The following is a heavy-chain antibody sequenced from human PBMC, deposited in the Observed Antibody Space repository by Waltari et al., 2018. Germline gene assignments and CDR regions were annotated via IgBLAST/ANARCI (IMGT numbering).Heavy chain of an antibody. CDR3: ARDVLERHSCFDY. J-gene: IGHJ4*02. V-gene: IGHV3-7*04. CDR1: GFNLGGHW. Sequence: EVQLVESGGGLVQRGGSLRLSCAASGFNLGGHWRVWFRQDPGKGLVWVANIKEDGSQKYFGDSVKGRFTISRDNAKNSLYLQMDSLRAEDTGVYYCARDVLERHSCFDYWGQGTLVSVAS. CDR2: IKEDGSQK. D-gene: IGHD1-1*01.